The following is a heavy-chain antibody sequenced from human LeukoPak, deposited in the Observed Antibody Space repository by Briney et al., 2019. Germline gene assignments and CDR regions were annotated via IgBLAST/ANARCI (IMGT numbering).Heavy chain of an antibody. Sequence: PGGSLRLSCAASGFTVSSNYMSWVRQAPGKGLEWVSVIYSGGSTYYADSVKGRFTISRDNSKNTLYLQMNSLRAEDTAVYYCARRLRRNNWFDPWGQGTLVTVSS. V-gene: IGHV3-53*01. J-gene: IGHJ5*02. D-gene: IGHD3-16*01. CDR3: ARRLRRNNWFDP. CDR2: IYSGGST. CDR1: GFTVSSNY.